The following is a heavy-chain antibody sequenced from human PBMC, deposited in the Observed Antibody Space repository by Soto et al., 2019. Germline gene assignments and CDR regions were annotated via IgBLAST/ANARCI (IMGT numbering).Heavy chain of an antibody. CDR2: IKSDGTSP. CDR1: GFTFSSYW. Sequence: GGSLRLSCSTPGFTFSSYWLHWVRQAPGKGLVWVSRIKSDGTSPTYADSVKGRFTISRDDAKNTLYLQMSGLRAEDTAVYYCTSAPKYYYMAVWGKGTTVTVSS. CDR3: TSAPKYYYMAV. V-gene: IGHV3-74*01. J-gene: IGHJ6*03.